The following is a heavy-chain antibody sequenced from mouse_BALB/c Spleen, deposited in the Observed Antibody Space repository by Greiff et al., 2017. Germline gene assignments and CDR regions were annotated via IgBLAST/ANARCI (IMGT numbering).Heavy chain of an antibody. V-gene: IGHV6-6*02. J-gene: IGHJ3*01. D-gene: IGHD1-2*01. CDR3: TRGLRLRFAY. CDR1: GFTFSNYW. Sequence: EVKLVESGGGLVQPGGSMKLSCVASGFTFSNYWMNWVRQSPEKGLEWVAEIRLKSNNYATHYAESVKGRFTISRDDSKSSVYLQMNNLRAEDTGIYYCTRGLRLRFAYWGQGTLVTVSA. CDR2: IRLKSNNYAT.